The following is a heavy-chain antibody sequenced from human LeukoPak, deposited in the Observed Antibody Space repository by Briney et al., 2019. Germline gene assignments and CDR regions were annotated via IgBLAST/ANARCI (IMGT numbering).Heavy chain of an antibody. D-gene: IGHD6-13*01. CDR1: GGSISSYY. Sequence: SETLSLTCTVSGGSISSYYWSWIRQPPGRGLEWIGYIYYSGTTNYNPSLKSRVTISVDTSKNQFSLKLSSVAAADTAVYYCARGVYIAAAQYGYWGQGTLVTVSS. V-gene: IGHV4-59*01. CDR3: ARGVYIAAAQYGY. J-gene: IGHJ4*02. CDR2: IYYSGTT.